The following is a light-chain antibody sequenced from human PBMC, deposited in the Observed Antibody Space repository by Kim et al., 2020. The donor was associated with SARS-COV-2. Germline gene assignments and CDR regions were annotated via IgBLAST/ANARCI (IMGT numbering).Light chain of an antibody. CDR2: GNS. CDR3: QSYDSSLL. CDR1: SSNIGAGYD. J-gene: IGLJ2*01. Sequence: PGQGVTISCTGSSSNIGAGYDVHWYQQLPGTALKLLIYGNSNRPSGVPDRFSGSKSGTSASLAITGLQAEDEADYYCQSYDSSLLFGGGTQLTVL. V-gene: IGLV1-40*01.